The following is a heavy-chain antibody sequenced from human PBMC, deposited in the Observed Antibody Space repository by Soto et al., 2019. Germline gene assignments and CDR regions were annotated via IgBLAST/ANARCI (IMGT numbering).Heavy chain of an antibody. CDR2: IVPMFGTA. J-gene: IGHJ5*02. D-gene: IGHD3-3*01. CDR1: GGTFCNSA. Sequence: QVQLVQSGAEVKKPGSSVNVSCKTSGGTFCNSAVTWVRQAPGQGLEWLGGIVPMFGTANYAQKFQGRVTIAAXXXTXXAYMELNSLKTDGTAVYYCARDGDPQSAFWSGPLGGGRFDPWGQGTVVTVSS. CDR3: ARDGDPQSAFWSGPLGGGRFDP. V-gene: IGHV1-69*12.